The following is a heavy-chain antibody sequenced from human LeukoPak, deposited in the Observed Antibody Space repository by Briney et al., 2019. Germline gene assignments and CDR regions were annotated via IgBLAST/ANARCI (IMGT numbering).Heavy chain of an antibody. D-gene: IGHD5-18*01. J-gene: IGHJ4*02. CDR3: ARGKKRIQLWPFFDY. Sequence: SETLSLTCAVYGGSFSGYYWSWIRQPPGKGLEWIGEINHSGSTNYNPSLKSRVTISVDTSKNQFSLKLSSVTAAETAVYYCARGKKRIQLWPFFDYWGQGTLVTVSS. CDR2: INHSGST. V-gene: IGHV4-34*01. CDR1: GGSFSGYY.